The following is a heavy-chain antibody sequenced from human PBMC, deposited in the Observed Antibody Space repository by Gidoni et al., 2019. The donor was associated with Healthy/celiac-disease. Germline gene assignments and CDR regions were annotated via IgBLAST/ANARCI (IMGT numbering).Heavy chain of an antibody. Sequence: QVQLVQPGAEVKKPGLSAKVSCEASGYTFTGSYMHWVGQAPGQGLEWMGCTNPNRGGTNYAHKFQDRVPMTRDTSISTAYMERSRLRSDDTAVYYCAFSGSPAFVDYWGQGTLVTVSS. CDR2: TNPNRGGT. V-gene: IGHV1-2*07. J-gene: IGHJ4*02. CDR3: AFSGSPAFVDY. CDR1: GYTFTGSY. D-gene: IGHD3-16*01.